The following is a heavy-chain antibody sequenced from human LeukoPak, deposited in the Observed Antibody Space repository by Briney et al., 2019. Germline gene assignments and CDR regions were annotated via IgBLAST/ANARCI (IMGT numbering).Heavy chain of an antibody. CDR2: ISESSSHI. V-gene: IGHV3-21*01. Sequence: PGGSLRLSCAASGFIFSGYSMNWVRQAPGKGLEWVSSISESSSHISYADSVKGRFTISRDNAKNSLYVQLNSLRADDTAVYYCARGVVPAAFDYRGQGTLVTVSS. CDR3: ARGVVPAAFDY. D-gene: IGHD2-2*01. J-gene: IGHJ4*02. CDR1: GFIFSGYS.